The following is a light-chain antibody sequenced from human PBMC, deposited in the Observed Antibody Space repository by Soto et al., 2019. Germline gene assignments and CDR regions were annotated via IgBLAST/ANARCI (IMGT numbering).Light chain of an antibody. Sequence: EIVLTQSPATLSLSPGERATLSCRASQSVSSYLAWYQQKPGQAPRLLIYDASNRATGIPARFSGSGSGTDFTLTISGLEPEDFAVYYCKQRRNWPPWTFGQGTKVEIK. V-gene: IGKV3-11*01. J-gene: IGKJ1*01. CDR2: DAS. CDR3: KQRRNWPPWT. CDR1: QSVSSY.